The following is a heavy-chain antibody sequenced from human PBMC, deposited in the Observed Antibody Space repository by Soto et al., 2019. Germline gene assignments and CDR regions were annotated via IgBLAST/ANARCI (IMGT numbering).Heavy chain of an antibody. Sequence: QVQLVESGGGVVQPGRSLRLSCAASGFTFSSYGMHWVRQAPGKGLEWVAVIWYDGSNKYYADSVKGRFTISRDNSKNTLYLQMNSLRAEDTAVYYCARDYDYIWGSLNDYWGQGTLVTVSS. CDR3: ARDYDYIWGSLNDY. J-gene: IGHJ4*02. CDR1: GFTFSSYG. CDR2: IWYDGSNK. D-gene: IGHD3-16*01. V-gene: IGHV3-33*01.